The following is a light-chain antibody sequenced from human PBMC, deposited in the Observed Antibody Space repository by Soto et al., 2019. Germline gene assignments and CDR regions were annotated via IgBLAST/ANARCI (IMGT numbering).Light chain of an antibody. CDR3: QQLNSYPRT. Sequence: DIQLTQSPSFLSASVGDRVTITCRASQGISSYLVWYPQKPWKAPKLLIYAASTLQSGVPSRFSGSGSGTEFTLTISRLQPEDFATYYCQQLNSYPRTFGQWTKVEIK. CDR1: QGISSY. J-gene: IGKJ1*01. V-gene: IGKV1-9*01. CDR2: AAS.